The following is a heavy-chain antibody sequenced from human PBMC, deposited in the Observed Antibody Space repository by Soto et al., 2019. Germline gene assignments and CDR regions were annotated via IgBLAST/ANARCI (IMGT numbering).Heavy chain of an antibody. CDR1: EFTFSSYS. D-gene: IGHD3-3*01. CDR2: ISSSSSTI. V-gene: IGHV3-48*02. Sequence: AGPLRDSWTASEFTFSSYSRNWVLKNPLKLLEFFSYISSSSSTIYYADSVKGRFTISRDNAKNSLYLQMNSLRDEDTAVYYCTRPQITIFGEGVLQSIYYYYGMDAWGQGTTVTVSS. CDR3: TRPQITIFGEGVLQSIYYYYGMDA. J-gene: IGHJ6*02.